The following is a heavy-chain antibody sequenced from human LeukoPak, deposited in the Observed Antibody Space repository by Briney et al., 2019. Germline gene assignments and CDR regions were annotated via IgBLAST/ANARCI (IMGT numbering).Heavy chain of an antibody. V-gene: IGHV3-66*02. CDR1: GFTVCSNY. CDR3: ARAPRDGYNSDYFDY. J-gene: IGHJ4*02. D-gene: IGHD5-24*01. CDR2: IYSGGST. Sequence: GGSLRLSCAASGFTVCSNYMSWVRQAPGKGLEWVSVIYSGGSTYYADSVKGRFTISRDNSKNTLYLQMNSLRAEDTAVYYCARAPRDGYNSDYFDYWGQGTLVTVSS.